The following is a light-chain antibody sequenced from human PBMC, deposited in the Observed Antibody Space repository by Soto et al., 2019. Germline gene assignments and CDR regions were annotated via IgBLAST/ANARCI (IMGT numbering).Light chain of an antibody. CDR2: LNSDGSH. Sequence: QLVLTQSPPASASLGASVKLTCTLSSGHSNYAIAWHQLQPEKGPRYLMTLNSDGSHTKGDGIPDRFSGSSSGAERYLTISSLQPEDEAEYYCLTWDTGIVVFGGGTKVTVL. CDR3: LTWDTGIVV. V-gene: IGLV4-69*01. CDR1: SGHSNYA. J-gene: IGLJ2*01.